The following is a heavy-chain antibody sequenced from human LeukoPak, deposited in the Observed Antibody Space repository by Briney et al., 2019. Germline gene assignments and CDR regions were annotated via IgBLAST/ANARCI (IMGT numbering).Heavy chain of an antibody. CDR1: GFIFRNYA. CDR3: AKESGALGAPLYDY. CDR2: ISDNGGGT. Sequence: GGSLRLSCGASGFIFRNYAMSWVRQAPGEGLEWVSGISDNGGGTYYADSVKGRFTISRDNSKHMLYLQMNSLRAEDTAVYYCAKESGALGAPLYDYWGQGILVTGSS. J-gene: IGHJ4*02. V-gene: IGHV3-23*01. D-gene: IGHD4/OR15-4a*01.